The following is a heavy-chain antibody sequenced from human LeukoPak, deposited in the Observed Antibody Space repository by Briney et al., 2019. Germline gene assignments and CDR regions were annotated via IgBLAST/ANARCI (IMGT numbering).Heavy chain of an antibody. V-gene: IGHV3-64*01. CDR1: GFTFSTYA. Sequence: GGSLRLSCAASGFTFSTYAMHWVRQAPGKGLEYVSGISGNGDNTYYANSVKGRFTISRDNSKNTVYLQMGSLGAEDTAAYYCARSNTNCYCFDYWGQGTLVTVSS. D-gene: IGHD2-2*01. CDR2: ISGNGDNT. CDR3: ARSNTNCYCFDY. J-gene: IGHJ4*02.